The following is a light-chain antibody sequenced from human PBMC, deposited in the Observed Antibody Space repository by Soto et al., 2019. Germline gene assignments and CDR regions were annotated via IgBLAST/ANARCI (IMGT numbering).Light chain of an antibody. J-gene: IGKJ1*01. Sequence: DIQMTQSPSPLSASVGDRVTITCRASQGIRKDLGWYQQKPGKAPKRLIYAASSLQSGVPSRFSGSGSGTEFTLTISSLQPEDFATYCCLQHNTYPRTIGQGNKVEIK. CDR1: QGIRKD. CDR3: LQHNTYPRT. V-gene: IGKV1-17*01. CDR2: AAS.